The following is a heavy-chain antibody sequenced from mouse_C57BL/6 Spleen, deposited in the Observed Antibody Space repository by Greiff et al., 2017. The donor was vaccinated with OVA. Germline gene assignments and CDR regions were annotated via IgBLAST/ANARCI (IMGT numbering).Heavy chain of an antibody. J-gene: IGHJ3*01. V-gene: IGHV3-6*01. CDR1: GYSITSCYY. CDR3: ARERDYYGSSPFAY. CDR2: ISYDGSN. Sequence: EVKLLESGPGLVKPSQSLSLTCSVTGYSITSCYYWNWIRQFPGNKLEWMGYISYDGSNNYNPSLKNRISITRDTSKNQFFLKLNSVTTEDTATYYCARERDYYGSSPFAYWGQGTLVTVSA. D-gene: IGHD1-1*01.